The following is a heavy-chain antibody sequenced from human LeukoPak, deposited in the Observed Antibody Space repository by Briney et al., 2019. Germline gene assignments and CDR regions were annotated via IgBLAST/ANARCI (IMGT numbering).Heavy chain of an antibody. J-gene: IGHJ2*01. V-gene: IGHV3-23*01. CDR1: GFTFSSYA. CDR2: ISGSGGST. Sequence: RGSLRLSCAASGFTFSSYAMSWVRQAPGKGLEWVSAISGSGGSTYYADSVKGRFTISRDNSKNTLYLQMNSLRAEDTAVYYCAKKSRSIAVAGTAWYFDLWGRGTLVTVSS. CDR3: AKKSRSIAVAGTAWYFDL. D-gene: IGHD6-19*01.